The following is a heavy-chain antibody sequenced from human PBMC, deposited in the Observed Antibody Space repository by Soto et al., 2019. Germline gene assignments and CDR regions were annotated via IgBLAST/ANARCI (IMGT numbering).Heavy chain of an antibody. V-gene: IGHV1-2*02. CDR2: INPKFGDT. Sequence: QVQLVQSGAEVKEPGDSVRVSCEASGYTFTAYYIHWVRQAPGQGLEWMGWINPKFGDTTYAQDFQGRVSITRDMSISTVYLELSRLTSDDTAIYYCARNMDYYYGAGSGNGHGFWGQGTTVTVFS. D-gene: IGHD3-10*01. J-gene: IGHJ6*02. CDR1: GYTFTAYY. CDR3: ARNMDYYYGAGSGNGHGF.